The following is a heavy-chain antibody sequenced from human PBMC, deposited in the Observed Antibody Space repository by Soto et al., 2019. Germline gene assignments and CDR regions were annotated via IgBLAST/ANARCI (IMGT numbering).Heavy chain of an antibody. CDR1: GYTFTSYG. D-gene: IGHD6-13*01. J-gene: IGHJ5*02. CDR2: ISAYNGNT. V-gene: IGHV1-18*01. Sequence: ASVKVSCRASGYTFTSYGISWVRQAPGQGLEWMGWISAYNGNTNYAQKLQGRVTMTTDTSTSTAYMELRSLRSDVTAVYYCARDGYSSSGTNWFDPWGQGTLVTVPQ. CDR3: ARDGYSSSGTNWFDP.